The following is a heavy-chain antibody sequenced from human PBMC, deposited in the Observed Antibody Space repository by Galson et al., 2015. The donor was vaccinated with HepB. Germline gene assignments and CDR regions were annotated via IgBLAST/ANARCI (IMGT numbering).Heavy chain of an antibody. CDR1: GFTVSSNY. Sequence: SLRLSCAASGFTVSSNYMSWVRQAPGKGLEWVSVIYSGGSTYYADSVKGRFTISRDNSKNTLYLQMNSLRAEDTAVYYCARDGSSSGWYYFDYWGQGTLVTVSS. J-gene: IGHJ4*02. CDR3: ARDGSSSGWYYFDY. CDR2: IYSGGST. D-gene: IGHD6-19*01. V-gene: IGHV3-66*01.